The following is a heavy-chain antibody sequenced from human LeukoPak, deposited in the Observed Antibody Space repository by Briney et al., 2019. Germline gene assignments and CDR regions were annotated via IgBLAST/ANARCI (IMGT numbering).Heavy chain of an antibody. CDR2: INHSGST. Sequence: SETLSLTCAVYGGSFSGYYWSWIRQPPGKGLEWIGEINHSGSTNYNPSLKSRVTISVDTSKNQFSLKLSSVTAADTAVYYCARAGHCSGGSCHHYYYYGMDVWGQGTTVTVSS. V-gene: IGHV4-34*01. CDR3: ARAGHCSGGSCHHYYYYGMDV. CDR1: GGSFSGYY. J-gene: IGHJ6*02. D-gene: IGHD2-15*01.